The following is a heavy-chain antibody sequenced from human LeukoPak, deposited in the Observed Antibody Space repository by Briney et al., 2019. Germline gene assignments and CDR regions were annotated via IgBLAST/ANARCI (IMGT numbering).Heavy chain of an antibody. CDR1: GYSISSDYF. V-gene: IGHV4-38-2*02. CDR3: AIPREGLRNLRAFDY. J-gene: IGHJ4*02. D-gene: IGHD5-12*01. CDR2: IYHRGGT. Sequence: PSETLSLTCTVSGYSISSDYFWGWIRQPPGKGLEWIGSIYHRGGTYYNPSLKSRVTISVDTSKNQFSLKLSSVTAADTAVYYCAIPREGLRNLRAFDYWGQGTLVTVSS.